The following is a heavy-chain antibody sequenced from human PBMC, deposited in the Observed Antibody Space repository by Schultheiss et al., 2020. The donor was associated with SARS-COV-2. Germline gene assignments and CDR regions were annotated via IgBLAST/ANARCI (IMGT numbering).Heavy chain of an antibody. CDR2: ISGSGGST. V-gene: IGHV3-23*01. D-gene: IGHD1-26*01. CDR3: ARALVGANFFDY. CDR1: GFTFSSYG. J-gene: IGHJ4*02. Sequence: GESLKISCAASGFTFSSYGMHWVRQAPGKGLEWVSAISGSGGSTYYADSVKGRFTISRDNSKNTLYLQMSSLRAEDTAVYYCARALVGANFFDYWGQGNLVTVSS.